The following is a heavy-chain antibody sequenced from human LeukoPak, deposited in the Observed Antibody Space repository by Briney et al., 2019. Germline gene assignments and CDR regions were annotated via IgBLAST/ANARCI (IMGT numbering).Heavy chain of an antibody. CDR3: ARGDGTTSLYDI. CDR1: GGSISSYY. J-gene: IGHJ3*02. D-gene: IGHD5-24*01. V-gene: IGHV4-59*01. Sequence: SETLSLTCTVSGGSISSYYWSWIRQPPGKGLEWIGYIHDSGSTIHNPSLKSRVTISVDTSKNQFSLKLGSVTAADTAVYYCARGDGTTSLYDIWGQGTMVTVSS. CDR2: IHDSGST.